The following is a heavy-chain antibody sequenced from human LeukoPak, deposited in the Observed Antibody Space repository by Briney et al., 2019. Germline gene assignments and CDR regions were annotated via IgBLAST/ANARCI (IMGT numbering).Heavy chain of an antibody. V-gene: IGHV3-11*04. Sequence: GGSLRLSCAAAGLSFGDYYMSWIRVAPGKGMECVSHISGGGSAAYCADSVKGRFTISRDNAKNSVYLEMNSLRVEDTGVYFCAKWERALDTWSQGPWSPSPQ. CDR3: AKWERALDT. J-gene: IGHJ5*02. CDR1: GLSFGDYY. CDR2: ISGGGSAA. D-gene: IGHD1-26*01.